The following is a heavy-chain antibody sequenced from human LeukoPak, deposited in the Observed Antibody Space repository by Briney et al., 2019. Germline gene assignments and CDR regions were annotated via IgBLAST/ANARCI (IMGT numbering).Heavy chain of an antibody. CDR3: ARLQYGDFYFDY. D-gene: IGHD4-17*01. V-gene: IGHV4-39*01. CDR1: GGSVSSSSDY. CDR2: IYYSGST. J-gene: IGHJ4*02. Sequence: SETLSLTCTVSGGSVSSSSDYWGWIRQPAGKGLEWIGSIYYSGSTSYNPSLRSRVTISVDTSKNQFSLRLSSVTAADTAVYYCARLQYGDFYFDYWGQGTLVTVSS.